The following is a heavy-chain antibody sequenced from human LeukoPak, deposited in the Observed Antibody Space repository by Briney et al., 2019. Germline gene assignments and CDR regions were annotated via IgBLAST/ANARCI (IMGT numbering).Heavy chain of an antibody. V-gene: IGHV3-30-3*01. D-gene: IGHD3-3*01. J-gene: IGHJ4*02. Sequence: PGRSLRLSCAASGFTFSSYAMHWVRQAPGKGLEWVAVISYDGSNKYYADSVKGRFTISRDNSKNTLYLQMNSLRAEDTAVYYCAREQTYYDFWSGYPYYFDYWGQGTLVTVSS. CDR1: GFTFSSYA. CDR2: ISYDGSNK. CDR3: AREQTYYDFWSGYPYYFDY.